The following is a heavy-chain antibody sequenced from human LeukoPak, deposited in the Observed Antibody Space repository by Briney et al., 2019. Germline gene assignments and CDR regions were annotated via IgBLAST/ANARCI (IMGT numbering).Heavy chain of an antibody. Sequence: GGTLRLSCAVSGFTLNDYAMSWIRQAPGKGLEWIAGLCERGNSTYYTATERGRFTIPRDNAQNMLYLQMNSWGAEDRAIYYHAKFASGTVTTRCYCYMDVWGKGTTVTVSS. D-gene: IGHD4-17*01. CDR3: AKFASGTVTTRCYCYMDV. CDR2: LCERGNST. V-gene: IGHV3-23*01. J-gene: IGHJ6*03. CDR1: GFTLNDYA.